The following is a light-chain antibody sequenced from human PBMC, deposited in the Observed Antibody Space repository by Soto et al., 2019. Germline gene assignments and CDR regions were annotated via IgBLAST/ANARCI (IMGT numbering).Light chain of an antibody. Sequence: EVGLTQSPRTLSLSPGERATLSCRASRSVNNNYLAWYQQKPGQAPRLLIFGASSRATGIPDRFIGSGSGTEFILTISRLEPDDFAIYHCHQHGGSPETFGQGTKVDIK. CDR1: RSVNNNY. CDR2: GAS. CDR3: HQHGGSPET. V-gene: IGKV3-20*01. J-gene: IGKJ1*01.